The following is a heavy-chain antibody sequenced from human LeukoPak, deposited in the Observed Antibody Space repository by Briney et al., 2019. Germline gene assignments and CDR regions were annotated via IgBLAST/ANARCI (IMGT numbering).Heavy chain of an antibody. J-gene: IGHJ3*02. CDR1: GGTFSSYA. CDR2: IIPIFGTA. V-gene: IGHV1-69*05. D-gene: IGHD2-15*01. CDR3: AKDIVVVVAGFGAFDI. Sequence: GSSVKVSCKASGGTFSSYAISWVRQAPGQGLEWMGGIIPIFGTANYAQKFQGRVTITTDESTSTAYMELSSLRSEDTAVYYCAKDIVVVVAGFGAFDIWGQGTMVTVSS.